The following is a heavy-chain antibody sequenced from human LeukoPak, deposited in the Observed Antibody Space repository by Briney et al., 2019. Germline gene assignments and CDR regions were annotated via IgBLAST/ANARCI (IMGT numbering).Heavy chain of an antibody. Sequence: GGSLRLSCAASGFTFSSYAMDWVRQAPGKGLEWVAVISYDGSNKYYADSVKGRFTISRDNSKNTLYLQMNSLRAEDTAVYYCARDQFWRYYFDYWGQGTLVTVSS. CDR1: GFTFSSYA. CDR3: ARDQFWRYYFDY. V-gene: IGHV3-30-3*01. CDR2: ISYDGSNK. D-gene: IGHD3-3*01. J-gene: IGHJ4*02.